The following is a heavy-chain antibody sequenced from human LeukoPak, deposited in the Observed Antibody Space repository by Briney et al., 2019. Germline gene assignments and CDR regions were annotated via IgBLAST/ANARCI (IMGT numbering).Heavy chain of an antibody. Sequence: GASVKVSCKASGYTFTGYYMHWVRQAPGQGLEWMGWINPNSGGTNYAQKFQGRVTMTRDTSISTAYMELSRLRSDDTAVYYRARVDRGYYDYVWGSYRPIDYWGQGTLVTVSS. D-gene: IGHD3-16*02. V-gene: IGHV1-2*02. CDR3: ARVDRGYYDYVWGSYRPIDY. CDR2: INPNSGGT. CDR1: GYTFTGYY. J-gene: IGHJ4*02.